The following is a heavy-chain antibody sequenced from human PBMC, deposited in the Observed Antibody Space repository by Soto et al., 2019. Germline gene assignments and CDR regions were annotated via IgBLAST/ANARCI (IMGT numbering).Heavy chain of an antibody. V-gene: IGHV4-61*01. D-gene: IGHD2-2*01. CDR2: IYYSGST. CDR1: GGSVSIGSYY. CDR3: ARDAAAINYYDYGMDV. J-gene: IGHJ6*02. Sequence: SETLSLTCTVSGGSVSIGSYYLSWIRQPPGKGLEWIGYIYYSGSTNYNPSLKSRVTISVDTSKNQFSLKLSSVTAADTAVYYCARDAAAINYYDYGMDVWGQGTTVTVSS.